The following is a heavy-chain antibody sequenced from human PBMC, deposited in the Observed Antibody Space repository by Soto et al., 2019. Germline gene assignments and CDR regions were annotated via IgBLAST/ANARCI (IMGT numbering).Heavy chain of an antibody. J-gene: IGHJ6*02. CDR1: GFTFTSSA. D-gene: IGHD4-17*01. CDR3: AAFLGRYHGGYYYYGMDV. V-gene: IGHV1-58*01. CDR2: IVVGSGNT. Sequence: EASVKVSCKASGFTFTSSAVQWVRQARGQRLEWIGWIVVGSGNTNYAQKFQERVTITRDMSTSTAYMELSSLRSEDTAVYYCAAFLGRYHGGYYYYGMDVWGQGTTVTVCS.